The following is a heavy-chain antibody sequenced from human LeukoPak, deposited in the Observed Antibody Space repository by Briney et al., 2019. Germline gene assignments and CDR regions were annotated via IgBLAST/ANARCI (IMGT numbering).Heavy chain of an antibody. J-gene: IGHJ3*02. CDR3: TREKDYYDSSGYYRDAFDI. D-gene: IGHD3-22*01. Sequence: PGGSLRLSCAASGFIFSSYWMHWVRQAPGKGLVWVSRINSDGSSTSYADSVKGRFTISRDNAKNTLYLQMNSLRAEDTAVYYCTREKDYYDSSGYYRDAFDIWGQGTKVTASS. CDR1: GFIFSSYW. V-gene: IGHV3-74*01. CDR2: INSDGSST.